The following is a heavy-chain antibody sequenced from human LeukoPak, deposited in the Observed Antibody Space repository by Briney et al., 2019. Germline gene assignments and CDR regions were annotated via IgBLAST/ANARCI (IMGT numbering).Heavy chain of an antibody. CDR1: GGSITSSRYY. CDR2: VYYSGSTLYSGST. V-gene: IGHV4-39*07. Sequence: SETLSLTCTVSGGSITSSRYYWGWIRQPPGKGLEWIGSVYYSGSTLYSGSTHYNPSLKSRVTISVDSSKHQFSLKLSSVTAADTAVYYCARVGYGGAFDIWGQGTMVTVSS. J-gene: IGHJ3*02. CDR3: ARVGYGGAFDI. D-gene: IGHD4-23*01.